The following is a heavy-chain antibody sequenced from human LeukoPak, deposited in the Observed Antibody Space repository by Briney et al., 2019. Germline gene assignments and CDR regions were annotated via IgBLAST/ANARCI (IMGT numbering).Heavy chain of an antibody. J-gene: IGHJ6*03. V-gene: IGHV1-69*05. Sequence: ASVKVSCKASGGTFSDYAISWVRQAPGQGLEWMGGIVPKFGTANYAQKFQGRVSITTDESTSTAYMELSSLRSEDTAVYYCARGGLKSVITDYYYYYMDVWGKGTTVTVSS. CDR2: IVPKFGTA. CDR3: ARGGLKSVITDYYYYYMDV. D-gene: IGHD3-22*01. CDR1: GGTFSDYA.